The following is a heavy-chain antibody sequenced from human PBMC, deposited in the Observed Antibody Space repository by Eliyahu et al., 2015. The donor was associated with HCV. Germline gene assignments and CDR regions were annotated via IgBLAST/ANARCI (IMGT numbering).Heavy chain of an antibody. CDR3: ARYTSVPAATLPAYGYYYYGMDV. CDR2: ISSSSSYI. Sequence: EVQLVESGGGLVKPGGSLRLSCAASGFTFSSYSMNWVRQAPGKGLEWVSSISSSSSYIYYADSVKGRFTISRDNAKNSLYLQMNTLRAEDTAVYYCARYTSVPAATLPAYGYYYYGMDVWGQGTTVTVSS. D-gene: IGHD2-2*01. CDR1: GFTFSSYS. J-gene: IGHJ6*02. V-gene: IGHV3-21*01.